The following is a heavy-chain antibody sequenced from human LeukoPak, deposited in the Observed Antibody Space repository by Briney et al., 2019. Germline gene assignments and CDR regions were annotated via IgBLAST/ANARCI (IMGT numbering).Heavy chain of an antibody. CDR1: GGSISSGSYY. CDR2: IYTSGST. V-gene: IGHV4-61*02. Sequence: PSQTLSLTCTVSGGSISSGSYYWRWIRQPAGKGLEWIGRIYTSGSTNYNPSLKSRVTMSVDTSKNQFSLKLSSVTAADTAVYYCARGIPGYFGTSGYYYEYWGQGTLVTVSS. J-gene: IGHJ4*02. D-gene: IGHD3-22*01. CDR3: ARGIPGYFGTSGYYYEY.